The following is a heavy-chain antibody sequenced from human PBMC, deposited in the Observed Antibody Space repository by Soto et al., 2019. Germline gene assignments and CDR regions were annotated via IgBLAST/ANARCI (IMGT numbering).Heavy chain of an antibody. CDR3: ARGGATGYSYGYYYYGMDV. Sequence: SETLSLTCTVSGGSISSYYWSWIRQPPGKGLEWIGYIYYSGSTNYNPSLKSRVTISVDTSKNQFSLKLSSVTAADTAVYYCARGGATGYSYGYYYYGMDVWGQGTTVTVSS. J-gene: IGHJ6*02. V-gene: IGHV4-59*01. D-gene: IGHD5-18*01. CDR1: GGSISSYY. CDR2: IYYSGST.